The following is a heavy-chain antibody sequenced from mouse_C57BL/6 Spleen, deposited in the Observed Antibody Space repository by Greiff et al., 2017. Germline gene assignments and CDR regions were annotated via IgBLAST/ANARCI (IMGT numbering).Heavy chain of an antibody. Sequence: VQLQQPGAELVRPGSSVKLSCKASGYTFTSYWMDWVKQRPGQGLEWIGNIYPSYSDTDYNQKFKDKATLTVDKSSSTAYMQLSSLTSEDSAVYYCARNADYYGSSFWYFDDWGTGTTVTVSS. CDR2: IYPSYSDT. D-gene: IGHD1-1*01. J-gene: IGHJ1*03. CDR1: GYTFTSYW. CDR3: ARNADYYGSSFWYFDD. V-gene: IGHV1-61*01.